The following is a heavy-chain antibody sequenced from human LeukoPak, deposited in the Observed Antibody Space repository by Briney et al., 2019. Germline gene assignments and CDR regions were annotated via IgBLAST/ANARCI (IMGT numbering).Heavy chain of an antibody. Sequence: GASVKVSCKASGFTFSSSAMQWVRQARGQRLEWIGWIVVGSGNTNYAQKFQERVTITRDMSASTAYMELSSLRSEDTAVYYCARQSIAAGGALDYYYMDVWGKGTTVTVSS. D-gene: IGHD6-13*01. V-gene: IGHV1-58*02. CDR1: GFTFSSSA. CDR3: ARQSIAAGGALDYYYMDV. J-gene: IGHJ6*03. CDR2: IVVGSGNT.